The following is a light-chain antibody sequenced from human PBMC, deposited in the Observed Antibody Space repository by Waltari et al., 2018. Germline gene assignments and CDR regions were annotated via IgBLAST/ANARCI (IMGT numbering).Light chain of an antibody. CDR2: AAS. J-gene: IGKJ4*01. CDR1: QGISND. CDR3: LQHNSYPLT. Sequence: DSQMTQSPSSLSASVGARVPITCRASQGISNDLGWYQQKAGRAPKRLIYAASTLQSGVPSRFSGSGSGTEFTLTISSLQAEDFATYYCLQHNSYPLTFGGGTKVEIK. V-gene: IGKV1-17*01.